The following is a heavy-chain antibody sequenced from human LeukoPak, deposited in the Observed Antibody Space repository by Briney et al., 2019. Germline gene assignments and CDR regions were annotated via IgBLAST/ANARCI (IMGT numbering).Heavy chain of an antibody. J-gene: IGHJ5*02. Sequence: PSETLSLTCTVSGGSISSYYWSWIRQPPGKGLEWIGYIYYSGSTNYNPSLKSRVTISVDTSKNQFSLKLSSVTAADTAVYYCARQVEYCSGGSRPWAWFDPWGQGTLVTVSS. V-gene: IGHV4-59*08. D-gene: IGHD2-15*01. CDR1: GGSISSYY. CDR2: IYYSGST. CDR3: ARQVEYCSGGSRPWAWFDP.